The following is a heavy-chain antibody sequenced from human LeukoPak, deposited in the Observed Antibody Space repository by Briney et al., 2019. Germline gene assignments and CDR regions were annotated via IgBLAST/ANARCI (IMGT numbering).Heavy chain of an antibody. V-gene: IGHV3-21*01. Sequence: GGSLRLSCAASGFTFSSYSMNWVRQAPGKGLEWVSSISSSSSYIYYADSVKGRFTISRDNAKNSLYLQMNSLRAEDTAAYYCARTWILGAFDIWGQGTMVTVSS. D-gene: IGHD5-18*01. CDR2: ISSSSSYI. CDR1: GFTFSSYS. CDR3: ARTWILGAFDI. J-gene: IGHJ3*02.